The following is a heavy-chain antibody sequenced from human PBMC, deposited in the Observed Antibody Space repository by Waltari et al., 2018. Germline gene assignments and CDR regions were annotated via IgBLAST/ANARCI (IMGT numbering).Heavy chain of an antibody. Sequence: EVQLVESGGGLIQPGGSLRLSCSASGLTVRTNFMMWGRQAPGKGLEWVSLIYSGGSTYYADSVKGRFTISRDYSENTLYLQMNSLRGEDTAVYYCARDRHCSSSGCSGLWGQGTLVTVSS. D-gene: IGHD2-2*01. CDR3: ARDRHCSSSGCSGL. J-gene: IGHJ4*02. CDR1: GLTVRTNF. CDR2: IYSGGST. V-gene: IGHV3-53*01.